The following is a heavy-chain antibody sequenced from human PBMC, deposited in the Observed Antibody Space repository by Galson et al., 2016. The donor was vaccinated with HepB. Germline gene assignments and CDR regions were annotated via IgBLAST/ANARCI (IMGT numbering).Heavy chain of an antibody. V-gene: IGHV3-64*01. CDR2: ISGDGGVK. D-gene: IGHD5-12*01. CDR3: AREWQPFCAFDI. Sequence: SLRLSCAASGFTFSNYVMQWVRQAPGKGLESVATISGDGGVKYYANSVKGRFTISRDNSKNTLYLQMGSLRAVDMALYYCAREWQPFCAFDIGGQVTMVTVSS. J-gene: IGHJ3*02. CDR1: GFTFSNYV.